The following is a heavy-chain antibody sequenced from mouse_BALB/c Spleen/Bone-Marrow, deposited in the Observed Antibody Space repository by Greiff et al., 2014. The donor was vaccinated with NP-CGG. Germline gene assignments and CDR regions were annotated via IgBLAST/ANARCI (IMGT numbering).Heavy chain of an antibody. CDR3: SPHPFDY. Sequence: EVHLVESGGGLVQPGGSMKLSCAASGVTFSDTWMDWVRQSPEKGLEWVAETRTKVDNYATYYAESVKGRFTISRDDSKRSVHLQLNSLRAEDTGIYYCSPHPFDYWGQGTTLTVSS. CDR2: TRTKVDNYAT. CDR1: GVTFSDTW. J-gene: IGHJ2*01. V-gene: IGHV6-6*01.